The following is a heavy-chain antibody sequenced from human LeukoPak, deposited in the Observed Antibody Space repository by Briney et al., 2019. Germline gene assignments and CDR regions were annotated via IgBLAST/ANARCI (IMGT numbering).Heavy chain of an antibody. V-gene: IGHV4-39*07. D-gene: IGHD4-17*01. CDR3: ARAKNDYGDYGDY. Sequence: SETLSLTCTVSGGSISSGSYYWSWIRQPPGKGLEWIGEINHSGSTNYSPSLKSRVTISVNTSKNQFSLKLSSVTAADTAVYYCARAKNDYGDYGDYWGQGTLVTVSS. J-gene: IGHJ4*02. CDR1: GGSISSGSYY. CDR2: INHSGST.